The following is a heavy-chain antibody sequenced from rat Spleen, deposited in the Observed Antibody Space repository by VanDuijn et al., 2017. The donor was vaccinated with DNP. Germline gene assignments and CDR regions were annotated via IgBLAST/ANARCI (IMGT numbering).Heavy chain of an antibody. J-gene: IGHJ1*01. CDR3: ARANWDYWYFDF. D-gene: IGHD5-1*01. CDR2: ISTSGDST. V-gene: IGHV5-25*01. CDR1: GFTFSDSD. Sequence: EVQLVESGGGLVQPGRSMKLSCAASGFTFSDSDMAWVRQAPTKGLEWVASISTSGDSTYYRDSVKGRFTISRDNANSTLYLQMNSLRSEDTATYYCARANWDYWYFDFWGPGTMVTVSS.